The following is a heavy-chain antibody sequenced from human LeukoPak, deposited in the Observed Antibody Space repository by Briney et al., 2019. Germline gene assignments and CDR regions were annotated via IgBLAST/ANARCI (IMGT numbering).Heavy chain of an antibody. Sequence: GASVKVSCKASGFTFTSSAVQWVRQARGQRLEWIGWIVVGSGNTNYAQKFQERVTITRDMSTSTAYMELSSLRSEDTAVYYCAADLQYYDFWSGYPKTTFDYWGQGTLVTVSS. CDR1: GFTFTSSA. J-gene: IGHJ4*02. D-gene: IGHD3-3*01. CDR3: AADLQYYDFWSGYPKTTFDY. CDR2: IVVGSGNT. V-gene: IGHV1-58*01.